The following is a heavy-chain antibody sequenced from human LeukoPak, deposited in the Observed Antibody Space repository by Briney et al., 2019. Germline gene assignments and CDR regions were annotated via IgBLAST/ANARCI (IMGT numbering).Heavy chain of an antibody. Sequence: SETLSLTCAVSGTSFSSYYWSWIRQPPGKGLEWIGEVNHSGYTNDNPSLKSRVTISVDTSKNQFSLRLRSVTAADTGVYFCARDYDSSGYYWSWGQGALVTVSS. CDR2: VNHSGYT. CDR1: GTSFSSYY. V-gene: IGHV4-34*01. CDR3: ARDYDSSGYYWS. D-gene: IGHD3-22*01. J-gene: IGHJ4*02.